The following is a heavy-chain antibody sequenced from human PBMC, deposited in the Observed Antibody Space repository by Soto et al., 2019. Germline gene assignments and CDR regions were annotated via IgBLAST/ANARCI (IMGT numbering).Heavy chain of an antibody. CDR2: IWNDGSQK. Sequence: VQLVESGGGVVQPGRSLRLSCEASGFVYSHYAMHWVRQAPGKGPEWVALIWNDGSQKNYVDSVKGRFTISRDNSKNTLNLQMKSLRGDDTAMYFCVRGIPSQYSSTWLYWHFDLWGPGTLVTVSS. J-gene: IGHJ2*01. V-gene: IGHV3-33*01. CDR3: VRGIPSQYSSTWLYWHFDL. CDR1: GFVYSHYA. D-gene: IGHD6-13*01.